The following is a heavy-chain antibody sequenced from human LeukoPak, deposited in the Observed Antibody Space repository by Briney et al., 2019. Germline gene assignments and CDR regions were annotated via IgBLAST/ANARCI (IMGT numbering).Heavy chain of an antibody. D-gene: IGHD3-3*01. CDR2: IYHSGST. J-gene: IGHJ4*02. CDR1: GGSISSGGHY. V-gene: IGHV4-30-2*01. Sequence: SETLSLTCSVSGGSISSGGHYWSWIRQPPGKGLEWIGYIYHSGSTYYNPSLKSRVTISIDRSKNQFSLKLSSVTAADTAVYYCARGDYDFWSASFDYWGQGTLVTVSS. CDR3: ARGDYDFWSASFDY.